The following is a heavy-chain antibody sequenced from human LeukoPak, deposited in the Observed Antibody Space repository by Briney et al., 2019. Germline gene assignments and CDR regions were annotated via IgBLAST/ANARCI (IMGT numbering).Heavy chain of an antibody. CDR1: GYSFTSYW. CDR3: ASTEQWLAPLDY. V-gene: IGHV5-10-1*01. D-gene: IGHD6-19*01. Sequence: GESLRISCKGSGYSFTSYWISWGRQMPGKGLEWMGRIDPSDSYTNYSPSFQGHVTISADKSISTAYLQWSSLKASDTAMYYCASTEQWLAPLDYWGQGTLVTVSS. CDR2: IDPSDSYT. J-gene: IGHJ4*02.